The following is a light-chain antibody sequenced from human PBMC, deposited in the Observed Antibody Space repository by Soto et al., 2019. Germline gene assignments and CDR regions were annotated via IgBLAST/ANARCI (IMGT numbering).Light chain of an antibody. CDR2: WAS. CDR1: QTLLYSSNNKNY. J-gene: IGKJ2*01. CDR3: QQYYTTPYT. V-gene: IGKV4-1*01. Sequence: DIVMTQSPDSLAVSLGERATFNCKSSQTLLYSSNNKNYLAWYQQKPGQPPKVIIYWASTRNSGDPDRFSGSGSGTDFSLTISSLQAEDVAVYYCQQYYTTPYTFGQGTKLEIK.